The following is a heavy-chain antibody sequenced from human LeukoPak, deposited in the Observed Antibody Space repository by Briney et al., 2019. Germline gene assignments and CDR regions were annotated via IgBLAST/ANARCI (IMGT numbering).Heavy chain of an antibody. CDR3: AKRGVVIRVILVGFHKEAYYFGP. CDR1: GITHSNYG. Sequence: QTGGSLRLSCAVSGITHSNYGMSWVRQAPGKGLEWVAGISGSGGSTYYADSVKGRFTISRDNSKNTLYLQMISLRAEDTAVYFCAKRGVVIRVILVGFHKEAYYFGPWGQGALVTVSS. D-gene: IGHD3-22*01. V-gene: IGHV3-23*01. CDR2: ISGSGGST. J-gene: IGHJ4*02.